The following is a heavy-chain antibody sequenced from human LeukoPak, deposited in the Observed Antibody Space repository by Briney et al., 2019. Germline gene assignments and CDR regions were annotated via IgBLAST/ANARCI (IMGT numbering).Heavy chain of an antibody. CDR1: GFTFSSYV. CDR3: AKGPSSGWYYFDY. D-gene: IGHD6-19*01. CDR2: ISGAGGTT. V-gene: IGHV3-23*01. J-gene: IGHJ4*02. Sequence: GGSLRLSCAASGFTFSSYVMTWVRQAPGKGLEWVSVISGAGGTTYYADSVKGRFTISRDHFKNTLYLQMNSLRAEDTAVYYCAKGPSSGWYYFDYWGQGTPVTISS.